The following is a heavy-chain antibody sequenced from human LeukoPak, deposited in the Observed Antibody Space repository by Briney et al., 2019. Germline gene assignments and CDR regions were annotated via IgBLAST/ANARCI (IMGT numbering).Heavy chain of an antibody. Sequence: GGSLRLSCAASGFTFSSYWMHWVRQAPGKGLVWVSRINSDGSSTMYADSVKGRFTISRDNAKNTLYLQMNSLRAEDTAVYYCAGSAGFNWFDPWGQGTLATVSS. D-gene: IGHD3-10*01. CDR2: INSDGSST. V-gene: IGHV3-74*03. J-gene: IGHJ5*02. CDR1: GFTFSSYW. CDR3: AGSAGFNWFDP.